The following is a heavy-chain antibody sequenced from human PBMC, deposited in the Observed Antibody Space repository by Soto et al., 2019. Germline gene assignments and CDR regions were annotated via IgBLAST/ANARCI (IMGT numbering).Heavy chain of an antibody. Sequence: WTWIRQSPGKDLEWIGYIHYTGSIMYNPSFKSRLTMAVDTTKNQFSLQLTSVTAADTAVYFCAREDDGGDRDYYGLDVWGQGTTVTVSS. D-gene: IGHD2-21*02. V-gene: IGHV4-30-4*08. J-gene: IGHJ6*02. CDR3: AREDDGGDRDYYGLDV. CDR2: IHYTGSI.